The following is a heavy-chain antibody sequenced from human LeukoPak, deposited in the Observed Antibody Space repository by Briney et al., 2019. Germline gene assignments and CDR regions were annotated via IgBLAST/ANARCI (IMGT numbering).Heavy chain of an antibody. CDR1: GYTFTDYY. CDR2: VNPNSGGT. CDR3: ARDSDSSGWYDC. D-gene: IGHD6-25*01. J-gene: IGHJ5*01. V-gene: IGHV1-2*06. Sequence: ASVKVSCKASGYTFTDYYVHCVRQAPGQGLEWMGRVNPNSGGTNYAQKFQGRVTMTRDTSISTAYMELSRLRSDDTAMYYCARDSDSSGWYDCWGQGTLVTVSS.